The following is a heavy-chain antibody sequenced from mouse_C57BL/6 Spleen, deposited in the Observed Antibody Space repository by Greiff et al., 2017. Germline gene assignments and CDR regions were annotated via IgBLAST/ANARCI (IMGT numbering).Heavy chain of an antibody. CDR3: ARERTTVVARYFDV. D-gene: IGHD1-1*01. CDR2: IYPGDGDT. J-gene: IGHJ1*03. Sequence: QVHVKQSGAELVKPGASVKISCKASGYAFSSYWMNWVKQRPGKGLEWIGQIYPGDGDTNYNGKFKGKATLTADKSSSTAYMQLSSLTSEDSAVYVCARERTTVVARYFDVWGTGTTVTVSS. V-gene: IGHV1-80*01. CDR1: GYAFSSYW.